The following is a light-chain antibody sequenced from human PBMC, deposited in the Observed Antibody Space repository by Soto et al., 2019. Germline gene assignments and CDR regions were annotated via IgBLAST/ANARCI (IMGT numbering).Light chain of an antibody. CDR3: SSYTTSSTPVV. V-gene: IGLV2-14*01. CDR1: SSDVGGSNS. CDR2: DVS. J-gene: IGLJ2*01. Sequence: QSALTQPASVSGSPGQSITISCTGTSSDVGGSNSVSWYQQHPDKAPKLLIYDVSNRPSGVSNRFSGSTSGNTASLTISGLQAEDEADYYCSSYTTSSTPVVFGGGTKVTVL.